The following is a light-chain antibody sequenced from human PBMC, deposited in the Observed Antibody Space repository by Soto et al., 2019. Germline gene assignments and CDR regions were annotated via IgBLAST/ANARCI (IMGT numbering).Light chain of an antibody. CDR2: DAS. V-gene: IGKV3-20*01. Sequence: ETVLTQSPATLSLSPGESATLSCRASQSVSTYLAWYQQKPGQAPRLLIYDASSRATGIPDRFSGSGSGTDFTLTISRLEPEAFAVYYCQQYGSSLISFGQGTRLEIK. CDR3: QQYGSSLIS. J-gene: IGKJ5*01. CDR1: QSVSTY.